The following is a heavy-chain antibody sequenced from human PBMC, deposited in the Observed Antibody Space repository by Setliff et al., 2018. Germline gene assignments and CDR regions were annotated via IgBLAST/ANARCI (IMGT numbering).Heavy chain of an antibody. CDR2: INQSGST. J-gene: IGHJ4*02. Sequence: PSETLSLTCAVYGGSFSDYYWSWIRQPPWKGLEWIGEINQSGSTNYNPSLKSRVTISVDTSKNQFSLKLSSVTAADTAVYYCARARDGIDFVYFDYWGRGTPVTVSS. CDR3: ARARDGIDFVYFDY. CDR1: GGSFSDYY. V-gene: IGHV4-34*01.